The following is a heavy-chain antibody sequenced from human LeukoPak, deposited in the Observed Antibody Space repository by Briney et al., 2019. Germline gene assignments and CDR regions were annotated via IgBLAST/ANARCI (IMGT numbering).Heavy chain of an antibody. CDR3: ARVEARPYDGGGYYTRTFDD. V-gene: IGHV4-61*01. CDR1: GGSVSSGSYY. CDR2: ASYSGST. J-gene: IGHJ4*02. Sequence: SETLSLTCTVSGGSVSSGSYYWSWLRQPPGKGLEWIGYASYSGSTYYNPSLKSRVTIPVDTSKNQFSLKLSSVTAADTAMYYCARVEARPYDGGGYYTRTFDDWGQGALVTVSS. D-gene: IGHD3-22*01.